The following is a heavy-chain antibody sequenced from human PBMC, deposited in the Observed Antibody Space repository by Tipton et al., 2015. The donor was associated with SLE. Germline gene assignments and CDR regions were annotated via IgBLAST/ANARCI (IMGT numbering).Heavy chain of an antibody. V-gene: IGHV4-39*01. CDR2: IYYRRHT. Sequence: LRLSCTVSGGSMSTSSYYWDWIRQPPGKGLEWMGSIYYRRHTDYNPSLKSRVTISVDTTKNQFNLKLSSVTAADTDVYYCAEVRGSYYMDVWGKGTTVTVSS. D-gene: IGHD3-10*01. CDR1: GGSMSTSSYY. CDR3: AEVRGSYYMDV. J-gene: IGHJ6*03.